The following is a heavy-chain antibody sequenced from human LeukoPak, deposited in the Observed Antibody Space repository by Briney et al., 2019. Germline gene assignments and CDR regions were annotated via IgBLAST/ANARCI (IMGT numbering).Heavy chain of an antibody. V-gene: IGHV3-30*04. J-gene: IGHJ4*02. D-gene: IGHD3-9*01. Sequence: GGSLRLSCAASGFTFSSYAMHWVRQAPGKGLEWVAVISYDGSNKYYADSVKGRFTISRDNSKNTLYLQMNSLRAEDTAVYYCARNILTGYATFDYWGQGTLVTVSS. CDR3: ARNILTGYATFDY. CDR1: GFTFSSYA. CDR2: ISYDGSNK.